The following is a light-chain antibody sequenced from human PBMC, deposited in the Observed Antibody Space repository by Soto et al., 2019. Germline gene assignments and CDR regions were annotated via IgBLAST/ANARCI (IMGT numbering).Light chain of an antibody. V-gene: IGKV1-6*01. J-gene: IGKJ1*01. CDR3: LQDYNYPLT. Sequence: AVQMTQSPSSLSASVGDSVTITGRASQDIRNDVGWYQQKPGKAPKRLIYAASSLQSGVPSRFSGSGFGTDFTPTISSLQPEDFETYYCLQDYNYPLTFGQGTKV. CDR1: QDIRND. CDR2: AAS.